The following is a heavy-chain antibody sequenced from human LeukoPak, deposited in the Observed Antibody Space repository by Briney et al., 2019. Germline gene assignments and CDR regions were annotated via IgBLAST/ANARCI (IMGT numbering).Heavy chain of an antibody. J-gene: IGHJ4*02. CDR2: IYYSGST. V-gene: IGHV4-39*07. D-gene: IGHD3-3*01. CDR3: ARAGVVVAGRPNIDY. Sequence: SETLSLTCTVSGGSISSSSYYWGWIRQPPGKGLEWIGSIYYSGSTYYNPSLKSRVTISVDTSKNQFSLKLRSVTAADTAVYYCARAGVVVAGRPNIDYWGQGTLVTVSS. CDR1: GGSISSSSYY.